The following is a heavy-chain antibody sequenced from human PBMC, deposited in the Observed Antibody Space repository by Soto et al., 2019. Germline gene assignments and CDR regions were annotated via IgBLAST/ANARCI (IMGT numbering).Heavy chain of an antibody. V-gene: IGHV1-18*01. CDR3: ARVRYFDWLFLYGMDV. D-gene: IGHD3-9*01. CDR2: ISAYNGNT. CDR1: GYTFTSYG. Sequence: ASVKVSCKASGYTFTSYGISWVRQAPGQGLEWMGWISAYNGNTNYAQKLQGRVTMTTDTSTSTAYMELRSLRSDDTAVSYCARVRYFDWLFLYGMDVWGQGTTVTVSS. J-gene: IGHJ6*02.